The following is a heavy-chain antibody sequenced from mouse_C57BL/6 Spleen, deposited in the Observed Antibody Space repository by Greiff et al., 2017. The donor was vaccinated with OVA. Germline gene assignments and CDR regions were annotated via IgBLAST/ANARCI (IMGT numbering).Heavy chain of an antibody. V-gene: IGHV14-4*01. CDR1: GFNIKDDY. CDR2: IDPENGDT. CDR3: TRYPLFDY. Sequence: EVQLQQSGAELVRPGASVKLSCTASGFNIKDDYMHWVKQRPEQGLEWIGWIDPENGDTEYASKFQGKATITADTSYNTAYLQLSSLTSEDTAVYYCTRYPLFDYWGQGTTLTVSS. J-gene: IGHJ2*01.